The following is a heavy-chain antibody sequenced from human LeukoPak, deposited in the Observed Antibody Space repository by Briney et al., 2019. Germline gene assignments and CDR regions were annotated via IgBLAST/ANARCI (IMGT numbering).Heavy chain of an antibody. V-gene: IGHV3-21*01. CDR1: GFIFSGYA. CDR2: ISSSSSYI. D-gene: IGHD4-23*01. Sequence: GGSLRLSCAASGFIFSGYAMHWVRQAPGKGLEWVSSISSSSSYIYYADSVKGRFTISRDNAKNSLYLQMNSLRAEDTAVYYCAREDEGYGGNSAYWGQGTLVTVSS. J-gene: IGHJ4*02. CDR3: AREDEGYGGNSAY.